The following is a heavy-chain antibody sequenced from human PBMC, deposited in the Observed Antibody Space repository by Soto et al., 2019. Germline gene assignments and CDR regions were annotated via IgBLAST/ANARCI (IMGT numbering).Heavy chain of an antibody. CDR2: MYYGGGT. CDR3: ARIYDSSGYYYGNNWFDP. Sequence: SETLSLTCTVSGGSISSYYWSWIRQPPGKGLEWIGYMYYGGGTNYNPSLKSRVSVSTDTPKNQFSLKLSSVTAADTAVYYCARIYDSSGYYYGNNWFDPWGQGTLVTVSS. V-gene: IGHV4-59*12. J-gene: IGHJ5*02. CDR1: GGSISSYY. D-gene: IGHD3-22*01.